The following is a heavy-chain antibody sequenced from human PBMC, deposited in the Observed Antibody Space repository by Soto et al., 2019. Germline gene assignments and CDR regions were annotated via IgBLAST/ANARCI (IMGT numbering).Heavy chain of an antibody. CDR1: GFTFSNYW. V-gene: IGHV3-74*01. CDR2: INSDGSST. Sequence: GGSLRLSCAASGFTFSNYWMHWVRQAPGKGLVWVSRINSDGSSTNYADSVKGRFTISRDNAENTLYLQMNSLRAEDTATYYCVRDRGYCSSTDSYLRKHNWFDPWGQATLVTVSS. CDR3: VRDRGYCSSTDSYLRKHNWFDP. J-gene: IGHJ5*02. D-gene: IGHD2-2*01.